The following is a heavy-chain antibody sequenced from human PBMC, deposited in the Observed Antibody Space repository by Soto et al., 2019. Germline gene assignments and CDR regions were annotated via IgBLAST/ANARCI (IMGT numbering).Heavy chain of an antibody. CDR3: ARDLSPDGRAWYLFDS. J-gene: IGHJ4*02. Sequence: QVYLAESGGDVVQPGRSLRLSCEASGFSFRSYAMHWVRQSPGRGLEWVALLTFDGKKADYADSVKGRFTISRDNSQNMLYIQMNGLRGEDTDVYYCARDLSPDGRAWYLFDSWGQGTLVAVSS. V-gene: IGHV3-33*01. CDR1: GFSFRSYA. D-gene: IGHD6-19*01. CDR2: LTFDGKKA.